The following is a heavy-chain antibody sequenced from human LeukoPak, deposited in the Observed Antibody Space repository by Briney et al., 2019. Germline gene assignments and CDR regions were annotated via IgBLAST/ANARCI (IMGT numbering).Heavy chain of an antibody. CDR2: ITPSGGST. V-gene: IGHV1-46*01. CDR1: GYTFTIYY. Sequence: GASVKVSCTASGYTFTIYYMHWVRQAPGQGLEWMGVITPSGGSTSYAQKFRGRVTMTRDMSTSTVYMELSSLRSKDTAVYYCAREEMATISAMVFDYWGQGTLVTVSS. J-gene: IGHJ4*02. D-gene: IGHD5-24*01. CDR3: AREEMATISAMVFDY.